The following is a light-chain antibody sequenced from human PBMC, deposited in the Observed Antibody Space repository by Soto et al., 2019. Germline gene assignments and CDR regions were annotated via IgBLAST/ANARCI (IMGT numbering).Light chain of an antibody. CDR1: QSVSNY. CDR3: VQRSTWPWT. Sequence: IVLTQSPATLSLSPGARATLSCRAGQSVSNYLAWYQQKPGQAPRLLIYDTFNRATGIPARFSGSGSGTDLTLTISSLEPEELAVYFCVQRSTWPWTSGQGTKVEIK. CDR2: DTF. V-gene: IGKV3-11*01. J-gene: IGKJ1*01.